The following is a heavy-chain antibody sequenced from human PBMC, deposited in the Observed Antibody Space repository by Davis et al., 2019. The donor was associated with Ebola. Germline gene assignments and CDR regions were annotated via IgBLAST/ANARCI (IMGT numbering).Heavy chain of an antibody. D-gene: IGHD3-10*01. CDR2: IIPIFGTA. V-gene: IGHV1-69*13. CDR3: ARDRGGDYSFDY. Sequence: AASVKVSCKASGGTFRSYAISWVRQAPGQGLEWMGGIIPIFGTANYAQKFQGRVTITADESTSTAYMELSSLRSEDTSVYYCARDRGGDYSFDYWGQGTLVTVSS. CDR1: GGTFRSYA. J-gene: IGHJ4*02.